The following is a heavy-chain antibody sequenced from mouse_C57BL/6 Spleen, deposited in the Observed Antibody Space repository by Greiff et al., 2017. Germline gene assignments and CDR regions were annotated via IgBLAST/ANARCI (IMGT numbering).Heavy chain of an antibody. Sequence: QVQLQQSGAELVKPGASVKISCKASGYAFSSYWMNWVKQRPGKGLGWIGQIYPGDGDTNYNGKFKGKATLTADKSSSTAYMQLSSLTSEDSAVYFCASYDYDESYYAMDYWGQGTSVTVSS. CDR1: GYAFSSYW. J-gene: IGHJ4*01. CDR2: IYPGDGDT. D-gene: IGHD2-4*01. CDR3: ASYDYDESYYAMDY. V-gene: IGHV1-80*01.